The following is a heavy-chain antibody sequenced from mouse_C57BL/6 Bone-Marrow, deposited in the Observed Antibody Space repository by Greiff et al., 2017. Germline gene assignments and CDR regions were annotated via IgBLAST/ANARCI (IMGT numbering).Heavy chain of an antibody. V-gene: IGHV5-4*01. Sequence: EVQLVESGGGLVKPGGSLKLSCAASGFTFSSYAMSWVRQTPEKRLEWVATISDGGSYTYYPDNVKGRFTISRDNAKNNLYLQMSHLKSEDTAMDYCAREQENWDEFAYWGQETLVTVSA. D-gene: IGHD4-1*01. CDR1: GFTFSSYA. CDR3: AREQENWDEFAY. CDR2: ISDGGSYT. J-gene: IGHJ3*01.